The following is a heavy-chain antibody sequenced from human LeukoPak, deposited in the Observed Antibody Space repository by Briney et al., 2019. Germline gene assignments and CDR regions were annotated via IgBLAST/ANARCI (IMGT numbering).Heavy chain of an antibody. J-gene: IGHJ4*02. CDR1: GFTFSSYG. CDR2: IWYDGSNK. Sequence: HAGRSLRLSCAAPGFTFSSYGMHWVRQAPGKGLEWVAVIWYDGSNKYYADSVKGRFTISRDNSKNTLYLQMNSLRAEDTAVYYCARGERELLPFDYWGQGTLVTVSS. CDR3: ARGERELLPFDY. D-gene: IGHD1-26*01. V-gene: IGHV3-33*01.